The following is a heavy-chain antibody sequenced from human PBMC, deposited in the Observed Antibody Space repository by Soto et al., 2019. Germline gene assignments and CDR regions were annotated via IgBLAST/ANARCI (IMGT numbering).Heavy chain of an antibody. D-gene: IGHD3-16*01. J-gene: IGHJ6*02. Sequence: GGSLRLSCAASGFSFSSYAMSWVRQAPGKGLGWVSAISGSGGSTYYADSVQGRLTIFRKNSKNLLFLQMFFLSAEDTAVYYCSREISYVSGGHLYYEMDVLGQGTAVTVSS. CDR2: ISGSGGST. CDR3: SREISYVSGGHLYYEMDV. CDR1: GFSFSSYA. V-gene: IGHV3-23*01.